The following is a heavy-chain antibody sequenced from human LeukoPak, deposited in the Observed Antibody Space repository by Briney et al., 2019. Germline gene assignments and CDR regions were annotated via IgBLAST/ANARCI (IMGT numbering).Heavy chain of an antibody. CDR2: ISWNSGNI. D-gene: IGHD5-12*01. CDR3: AKGYRAYDSRYLFDY. Sequence: GGSLRLSCAASGFTFDDYAMHWVRQAPGKGLEWVSGISWNSGNIGYADSVKGRFTISRDNAKNSLYLQMNSLRAEDTAVYYCAKGYRAYDSRYLFDYCGQGTLVTVSS. J-gene: IGHJ4*02. V-gene: IGHV3-9*01. CDR1: GFTFDDYA.